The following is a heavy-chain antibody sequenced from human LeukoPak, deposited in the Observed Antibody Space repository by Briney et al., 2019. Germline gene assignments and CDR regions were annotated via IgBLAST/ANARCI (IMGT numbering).Heavy chain of an antibody. CDR3: AKVMPDYGEVWKVSPGGAFDI. V-gene: IGHV3-11*01. CDR2: ISRSGSTK. Sequence: GGSLRLSCAASGFTFSDYNMRWIRQAPGKGLEWVSSISRSGSTKYYADSVKGRFTISRDNAKNSLFLQMNSLRAEDTAVYYCAKVMPDYGEVWKVSPGGAFDIWGQGTMVTVSS. J-gene: IGHJ3*02. CDR1: GFTFSDYN. D-gene: IGHD4-17*01.